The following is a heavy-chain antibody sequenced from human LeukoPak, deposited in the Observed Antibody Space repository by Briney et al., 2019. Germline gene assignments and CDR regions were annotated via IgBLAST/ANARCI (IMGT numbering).Heavy chain of an antibody. CDR2: IKENGNEQ. J-gene: IGHJ3*02. Sequence: GGSLRLSCDASGFTFTSYWMSWVRQAPGKGPEWVAHIKENGNEQYYADSVKGRFTISRDNAKNSLYLQMNSLRAEDTAVYYCARDQTWEQLGYAFDIWGQGTMVTVSS. V-gene: IGHV3-7*01. CDR1: GFTFTSYW. CDR3: ARDQTWEQLGYAFDI. D-gene: IGHD6-6*01.